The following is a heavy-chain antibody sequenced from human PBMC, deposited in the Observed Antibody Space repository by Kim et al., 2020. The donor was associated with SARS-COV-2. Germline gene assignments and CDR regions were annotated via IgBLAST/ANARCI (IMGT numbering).Heavy chain of an antibody. D-gene: IGHD2-15*01. J-gene: IGHJ4*02. Sequence: GGSLRLSCAASGFTFSSYSMNWVRQAPGKGLEWVSSISSSSSYIYYADSVKGRFTISRDNAKNSLYLQMNSLRAEDTAVYYCARDESGYGGKVDYWGQGTLVTVSS. CDR1: GFTFSSYS. CDR3: ARDESGYGGKVDY. V-gene: IGHV3-21*01. CDR2: ISSSSSYI.